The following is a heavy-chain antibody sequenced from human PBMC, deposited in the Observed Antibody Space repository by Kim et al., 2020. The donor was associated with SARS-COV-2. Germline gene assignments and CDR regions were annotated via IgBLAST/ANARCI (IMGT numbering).Heavy chain of an antibody. CDR2: ISGSGGST. J-gene: IGHJ5*02. V-gene: IGHV3-23*01. CDR3: AKEAPFRRCGDPGGFDP. D-gene: IGHD3-10*01. Sequence: GGSLRLSCAASGFTFSSYAMSWVRQAPGKGLEWVSAISGSGGSTYYADSVKGRFTISRDNSKNTLYLQMNSLRAEDTAVYYCAKEAPFRRCGDPGGFDPWGQGALVTVSS. CDR1: GFTFSSYA.